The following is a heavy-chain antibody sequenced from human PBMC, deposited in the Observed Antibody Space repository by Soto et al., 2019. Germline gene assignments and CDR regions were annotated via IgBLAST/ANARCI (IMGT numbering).Heavy chain of an antibody. Sequence: EVQLLESGGGLVQPGGSLRLSCAASGFTFSSYAMSWVRQAPGKGLEWVSAISGSGGSTYYADSVKGRFTISRENSKNTLYLQMNSLRAEDTAVYYCAKFEHSAADEWWELHYYYYGMDVWGQGTTVTVSS. CDR2: ISGSGGST. D-gene: IGHD1-26*01. V-gene: IGHV3-23*01. CDR1: GFTFSSYA. J-gene: IGHJ6*02. CDR3: AKFEHSAADEWWELHYYYYGMDV.